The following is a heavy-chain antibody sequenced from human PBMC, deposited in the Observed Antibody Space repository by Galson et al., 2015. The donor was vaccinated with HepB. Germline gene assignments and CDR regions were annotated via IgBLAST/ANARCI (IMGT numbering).Heavy chain of an antibody. CDR3: ARSLSGGDYNWFDP. Sequence: TLSLTCTVSGGSISSGDYYWSWIRQPPGKGLEWIGYIYYSGSTYYNPSLKSRVTISVDTSKNQFSLKLSSVTAADTAVYYCARSLSGGDYNWFDPWGQGTLVTVSS. V-gene: IGHV4-30-4*01. CDR1: GGSISSGDYY. CDR2: IYYSGST. D-gene: IGHD4-17*01. J-gene: IGHJ5*02.